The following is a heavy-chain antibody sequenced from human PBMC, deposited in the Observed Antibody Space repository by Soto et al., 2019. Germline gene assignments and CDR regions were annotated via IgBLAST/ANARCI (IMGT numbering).Heavy chain of an antibody. J-gene: IGHJ6*02. CDR3: ARDGALTRTTAYYYYYGMDV. CDR2: IIPIFGTA. Sequence: QVQLVQSGAEVKKPGSSVKVSCKASGGTFSSYAISWVRQAPGQGLEWMGGIIPIFGTANYAQKFQGRVTITADESTSTAYMELSSLRSEDTAVYYCARDGALTRTTAYYYYYGMDVWGQGTTVTVSS. D-gene: IGHD1-7*01. V-gene: IGHV1-69*01. CDR1: GGTFSSYA.